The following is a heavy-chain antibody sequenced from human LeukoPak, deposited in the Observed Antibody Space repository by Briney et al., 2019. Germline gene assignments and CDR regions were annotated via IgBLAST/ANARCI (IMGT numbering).Heavy chain of an antibody. V-gene: IGHV1-46*01. CDR1: GYTFTSYY. CDR3: ARGSSSSDEGGDYFDY. CDR2: INPSGGST. J-gene: IGHJ4*02. Sequence: ASVKVSCKASGYTFTSYYMHWVRQAPGQGLEWMGIINPSGGSTSYAQKFQGRVTMTRDTSTSTVYMELSSLRSEDTAVYYCARGSSSSDEGGDYFDYWGQGTLVTVSS. D-gene: IGHD6-6*01.